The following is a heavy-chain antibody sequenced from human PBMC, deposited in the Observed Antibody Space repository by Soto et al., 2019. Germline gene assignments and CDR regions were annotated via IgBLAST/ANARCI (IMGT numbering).Heavy chain of an antibody. CDR1: VFTSSG. CDR3: AREGILGLFDAYDL. V-gene: IGHV1-18*04. D-gene: IGHD3-3*01. J-gene: IGHJ3*01. Sequence: QDQLVQSGAEVKKPGASVKVSCKASVFTSSGISWVRQAPGQRLEWMGWISTHNGNTIYAQKFQGRVIMTMDTSTTTGYMALRSLRPDDTAVYLCAREGILGLFDAYDLWGQGPMVTVSS. CDR2: ISTHNGNT.